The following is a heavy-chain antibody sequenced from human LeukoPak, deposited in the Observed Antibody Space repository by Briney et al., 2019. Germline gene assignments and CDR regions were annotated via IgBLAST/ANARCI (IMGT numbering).Heavy chain of an antibody. CDR2: IYPGDSDT. CDR1: GSSFTSYW. J-gene: IGHJ6*02. V-gene: IGHV5-51*01. D-gene: IGHD3-9*01. CDR3: ARHSGLTPEGMDV. Sequence: GESLKISFKGSGSSFTSYWIGWVRQMPGKGLEWMGIIYPGDSDTRYSPSFQGQGTISADKSISTAYLQWSSLKASDTAMYYCARHSGLTPEGMDVWGQGTTVTVSS.